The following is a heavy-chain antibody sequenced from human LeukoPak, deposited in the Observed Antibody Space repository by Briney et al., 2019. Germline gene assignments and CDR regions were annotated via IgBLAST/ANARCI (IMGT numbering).Heavy chain of an antibody. J-gene: IGHJ4*02. CDR3: ARLSYYDSSGYYWDY. CDR2: INHSGST. CDR1: GGSFSGYY. V-gene: IGHV4-34*01. D-gene: IGHD3-22*01. Sequence: PSETLSLTCAVYGGSFSGYYWSWIRQPPGKGLEWIGEINHSGSTNYNPSLKSRVTISVDTSKNQFSLKLSSVTAADTAVYYCARLSYYDSSGYYWDYWGQGTLVTVSS.